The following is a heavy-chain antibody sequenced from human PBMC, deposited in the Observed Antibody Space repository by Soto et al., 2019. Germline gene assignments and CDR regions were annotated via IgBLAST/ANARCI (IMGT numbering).Heavy chain of an antibody. CDR3: ARGPFNYDSSGYYVY. CDR2: INPNSGAT. Sequence: GASVKVSCKTSGYSFTGYYIHWVRQAPGQGLEWMGWINPNSGATLYARKFQGRVIVSRDTPISTAFMELSSLSSDDTAVYYCARGPFNYDSSGYYVYWGQGTLVTVSS. D-gene: IGHD3-22*01. J-gene: IGHJ1*01. V-gene: IGHV1-2*02. CDR1: GYSFTGYY.